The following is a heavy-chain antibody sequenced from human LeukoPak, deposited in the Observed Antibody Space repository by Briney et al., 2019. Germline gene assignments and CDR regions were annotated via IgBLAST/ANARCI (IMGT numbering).Heavy chain of an antibody. J-gene: IGHJ4*02. D-gene: IGHD1-26*01. V-gene: IGHV3-48*01. Sequence: GGSLRLSCAASGFTFSSYSMNWVRQAPGKGLEWVSYISSSSSTIYYADSVKGRFTISRDNSKNTLYLQMNSLRAEDTAVYYCAKAVILYGGSYNYLDYWGQGTLVTVSS. CDR1: GFTFSSYS. CDR3: AKAVILYGGSYNYLDY. CDR2: ISSSSSTI.